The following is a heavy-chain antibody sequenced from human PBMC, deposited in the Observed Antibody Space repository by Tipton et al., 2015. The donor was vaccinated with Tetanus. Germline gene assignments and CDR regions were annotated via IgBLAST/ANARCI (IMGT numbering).Heavy chain of an antibody. V-gene: IGHV4-59*01. CDR2: ILYGGGT. J-gene: IGHJ4*02. D-gene: IGHD3-3*01. CDR3: ARIHDFLSGHFDF. CDR1: GGSMSPNY. Sequence: GLVKPSETLSLTCTVSGGSMSPNYWSWIRQPPGKGLEYIGYILYGGGTHYNPSLKSRVTVSADPSQNQFSLKLTSVTAADTAVYYCARIHDFLSGHFDFWGQGTLITVSS.